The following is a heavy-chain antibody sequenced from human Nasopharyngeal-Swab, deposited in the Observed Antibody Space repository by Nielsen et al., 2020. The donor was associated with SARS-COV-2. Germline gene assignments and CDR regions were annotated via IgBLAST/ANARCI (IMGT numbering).Heavy chain of an antibody. CDR3: AKATVTSSFDY. D-gene: IGHD4-17*01. J-gene: IGHJ4*02. CDR2: ISASGAST. V-gene: IGHV3-23*01. Sequence: GGSLRLSCAASEFPFSSYAMSWVRPAPGKGLEWVSTISASGASTYYADSVKGRFTISRDNSKNTLYLQMNSLRGEDTAVYYCAKATVTSSFDYWGQGTLVTVSS. CDR1: EFPFSSYA.